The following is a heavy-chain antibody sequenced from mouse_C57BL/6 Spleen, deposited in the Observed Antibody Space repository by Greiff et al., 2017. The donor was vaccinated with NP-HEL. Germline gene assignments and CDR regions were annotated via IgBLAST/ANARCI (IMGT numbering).Heavy chain of an antibody. J-gene: IGHJ4*01. V-gene: IGHV1-80*01. CDR2: IYPGDGDT. D-gene: IGHD2-4*01. CDR3: AIYDYDGTVYAMDY. CDR1: GYAFSSYW. Sequence: QVQLKQSGAELVKPGASVKISCKASGYAFSSYWMNWVKQRPGKGLEWIGQIYPGDGDTNYNGKFKGKATLTADKSSSTAYIQLSSLTSEDSAVYFCAIYDYDGTVYAMDYWGQGTSVTVSS.